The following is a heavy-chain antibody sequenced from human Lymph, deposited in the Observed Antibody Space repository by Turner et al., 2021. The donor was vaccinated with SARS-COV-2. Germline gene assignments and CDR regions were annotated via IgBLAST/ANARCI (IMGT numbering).Heavy chain of an antibody. CDR2: IYSRGST. J-gene: IGHJ5*02. Sequence: QVLLQESGPRLVKPLEPLSLTCTVSGGAMNSNYWSWLRQPPGKRLEWIGYIYSRGSTNYNPSLKSRVTISVDTSKNQFSLKLTSVTAADTAIYYCARETVNNWVDPWGQGILVTVSS. D-gene: IGHD2-21*02. V-gene: IGHV4-59*01. CDR3: ARETVNNWVDP. CDR1: GGAMNSNY.